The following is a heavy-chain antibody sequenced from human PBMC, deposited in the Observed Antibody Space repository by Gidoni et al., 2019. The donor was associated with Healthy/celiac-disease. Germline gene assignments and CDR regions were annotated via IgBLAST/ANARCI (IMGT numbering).Heavy chain of an antibody. V-gene: IGHV3-7*01. CDR2: IKQDGSEK. CDR1: GFTFSSYW. D-gene: IGHD3-3*01. Sequence: EVQLVESGGGLVQPGGSLRLSCAASGFTFSSYWMSWVRQAPGKGLEWVANIKQDGSEKYYVDSVKGRFTISRDNAKNSLYLQMNSLRAEDTAVYYCARDIVSITIFIYGMDVWGQGTTVTVSS. J-gene: IGHJ6*02. CDR3: ARDIVSITIFIYGMDV.